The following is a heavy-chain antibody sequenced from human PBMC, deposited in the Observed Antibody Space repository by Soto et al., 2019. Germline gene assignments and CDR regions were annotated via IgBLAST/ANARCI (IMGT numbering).Heavy chain of an antibody. CDR1: GGSVSSYY. CDR2: IYNSGST. J-gene: IGHJ4*02. V-gene: IGHV4-59*02. Sequence: PSETLSLTCTVSGGSVSSYYWSWLRQPPGKGLEWIGYIYNSGSTNYNPSLRSRVTISVDTSKNQFSLKLNSVTAADTAVYYCARDTYGEGFDYWGQGTLVTVS. D-gene: IGHD3-10*01. CDR3: ARDTYGEGFDY.